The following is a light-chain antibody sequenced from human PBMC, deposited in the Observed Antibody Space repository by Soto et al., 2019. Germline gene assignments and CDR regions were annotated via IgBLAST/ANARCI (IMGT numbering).Light chain of an antibody. V-gene: IGLV2-23*01. CDR3: CSYAGSNTYWV. Sequence: QSALTQPRSVSGSPGQSITISCTGTSSDVGSYNLVSWYQKYPGKAPKLMIYEGSKRPSGVSNRFSGSKSGNTASLTISGLQAEDEADYYCCSYAGSNTYWVFGGGTKVTVL. CDR1: SSDVGSYNL. CDR2: EGS. J-gene: IGLJ3*02.